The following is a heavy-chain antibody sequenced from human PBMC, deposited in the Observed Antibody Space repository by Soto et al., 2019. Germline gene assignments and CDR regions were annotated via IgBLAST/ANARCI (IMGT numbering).Heavy chain of an antibody. V-gene: IGHV4-30-4*01. D-gene: IGHD3-3*01. J-gene: IGHJ3*02. CDR1: GGSISSGDYY. CDR2: IYYSGST. Sequence: TLSLTCTVSGGSISSGDYYWSWIRQPPGKGLEWIGYIYYSGSTYYNPSLKSRVTISVDTSKNQFSLKLSSVTAADTAVYYCARDLAYYDFWSGYLYAFDIWGQGTMVTVSS. CDR3: ARDLAYYDFWSGYLYAFDI.